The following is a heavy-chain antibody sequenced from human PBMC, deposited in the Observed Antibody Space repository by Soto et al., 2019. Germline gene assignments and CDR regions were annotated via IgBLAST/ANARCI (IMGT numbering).Heavy chain of an antibody. CDR2: IYYSGST. Sequence: QVQLQESGPGLVKPSQTLSLTCTVSGGSISSGDYYWSWIRQPPGKGLEWIGYIYYSGSTYYNPSLKSRVTISVDSSKNQFSLKLSSGTAADTAVYYCARAEWCDYYYYGMDGWGQGTTVTVSS. CDR1: GGSISSGDYY. CDR3: ARAEWCDYYYYGMDG. V-gene: IGHV4-30-4*01. J-gene: IGHJ6*02. D-gene: IGHD3-3*01.